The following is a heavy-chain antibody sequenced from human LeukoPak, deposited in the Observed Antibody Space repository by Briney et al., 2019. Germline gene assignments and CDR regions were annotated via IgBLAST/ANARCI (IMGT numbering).Heavy chain of an antibody. D-gene: IGHD2-15*01. CDR1: GGTFSSYA. CDR2: IIPIFGTA. V-gene: IGHV1-69*13. J-gene: IGHJ4*02. CDR3: ARPKYCSGGSCYGGYDY. Sequence: ASVKVSCKASGGTFSSYAISWVRQAPGQGLEWMGGIIPIFGTANYAQKFQGRVTITADESTRTAYMELSSLRSEDTAVYYCARPKYCSGGSCYGGYDYWGQGTLVTVSS.